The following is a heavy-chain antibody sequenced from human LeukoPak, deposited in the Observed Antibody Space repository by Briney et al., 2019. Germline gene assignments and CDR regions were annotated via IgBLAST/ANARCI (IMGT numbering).Heavy chain of an antibody. V-gene: IGHV3-74*01. CDR2: IKSDGTYT. CDR1: GFTFSSFW. CDR3: ARDWRADY. D-gene: IGHD3-3*01. J-gene: IGHJ4*02. Sequence: GGSLRLSCAASGFTFSSFWMHWVRQAPGKGLVWVSRIKSDGTYTSYADSVKGRFAISRDNAKNTLYLQMNSLRAEDTAVYYCARDWRADYWGQGTLVTVSS.